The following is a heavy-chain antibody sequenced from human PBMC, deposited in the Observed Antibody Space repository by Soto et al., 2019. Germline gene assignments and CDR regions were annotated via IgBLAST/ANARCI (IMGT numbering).Heavy chain of an antibody. Sequence: GASVKVSCKASGYTFTSYAMHWVRQAPGQRLEWMGWINAGNGNTKYSQKFQGRVTITRDTSASTAYMELSSLRSEDTAVYYCARDIRLEQWLAFDYWGQGTLVTVSS. V-gene: IGHV1-3*01. CDR1: GYTFTSYA. J-gene: IGHJ4*02. D-gene: IGHD6-19*01. CDR2: INAGNGNT. CDR3: ARDIRLEQWLAFDY.